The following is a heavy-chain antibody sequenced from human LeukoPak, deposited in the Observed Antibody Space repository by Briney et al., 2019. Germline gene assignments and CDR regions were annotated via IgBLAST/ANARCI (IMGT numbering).Heavy chain of an antibody. CDR2: ISKTGTTI. Sequence: GGSLRLSCAASGFTLSDYFMIWVRQVPGKGLQRVAYISKTGTTIQYKDSVKGRFSLSRDNAQNTLFLQMNSLRVDDAGMYFCAREDYGGTNFDHWGQGTLVTVSS. CDR3: AREDYGGTNFDH. D-gene: IGHD4-23*01. J-gene: IGHJ4*02. CDR1: GFTLSDYF. V-gene: IGHV3-11*01.